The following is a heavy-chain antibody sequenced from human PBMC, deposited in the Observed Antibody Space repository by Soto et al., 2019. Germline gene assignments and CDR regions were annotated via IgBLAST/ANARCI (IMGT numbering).Heavy chain of an antibody. CDR3: ARDPGTPLERVFDY. V-gene: IGHV3-48*02. J-gene: IGHJ4*02. D-gene: IGHD1-1*01. CDR2: ISSSSRTI. Sequence: EVQLVESGGGLVQPGGSLRLSCVGSGFTFSRYSMNWVRQAPGKGLEWVSYISSSSRTIYYADSVEGRFTISRDNAKNSLYLQMNSLRDEDTAVYYCARDPGTPLERVFDYWGQGTLVTVSS. CDR1: GFTFSRYS.